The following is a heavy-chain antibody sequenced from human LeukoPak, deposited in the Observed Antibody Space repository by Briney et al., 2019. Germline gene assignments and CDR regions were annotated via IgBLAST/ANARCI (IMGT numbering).Heavy chain of an antibody. J-gene: IGHJ4*02. V-gene: IGHV4-39*07. D-gene: IGHD6-19*01. CDR2: IYYSGST. CDR1: GGSISSSSYY. CDR3: ARGGGRLARGYFDY. Sequence: SETLSLTCTVSGGSISSSSYYWGWIRQPPGKGLEWIGSIYYSGSTYYNPSLKSRVTISVDTSKNQFSLKLSSVTAADTAVYYCARGGGRLARGYFDYWGQGTLVTVSS.